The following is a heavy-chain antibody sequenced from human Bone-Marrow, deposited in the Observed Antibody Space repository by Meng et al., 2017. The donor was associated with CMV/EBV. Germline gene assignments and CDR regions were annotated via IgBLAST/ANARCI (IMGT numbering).Heavy chain of an antibody. CDR2: ISSSSSYI. CDR1: GFTFSSYS. D-gene: IGHD4-23*01. CDR3: ARDERGPWEGNYGGGGMDV. Sequence: GESLKISCAASGFTFSSYSMNWVRQAPGKGLEWVSSISSSSSYIYYADSVKGRFTISRDNAKNSLYLQMNSLRAEDTGVYYCARDERGPWEGNYGGGGMDVWGQGTTVTVSS. V-gene: IGHV3-21*01. J-gene: IGHJ6*02.